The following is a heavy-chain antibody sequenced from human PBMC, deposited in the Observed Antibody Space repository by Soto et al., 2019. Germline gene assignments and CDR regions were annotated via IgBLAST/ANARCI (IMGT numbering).Heavy chain of an antibody. J-gene: IGHJ5*02. CDR2: ISTYNVDT. D-gene: IGHD3-10*02. CDR1: GYTFSKFG. V-gene: IGHV1-18*01. CDR3: ARDLFYVSTPNWLYT. Sequence: QVQLVQSGAEVKKPGASVKVSCKASGYTFSKFGVNWVRQAPGQGLEWLGWISTYNVDTMYAQSLQGRISLTTDTSTSTAYIELRSLRSDATAVYYCARDLFYVSTPNWLYTWGQGALVTVSS.